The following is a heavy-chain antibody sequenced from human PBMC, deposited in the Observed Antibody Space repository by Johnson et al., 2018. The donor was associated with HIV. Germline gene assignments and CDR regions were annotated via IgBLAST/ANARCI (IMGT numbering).Heavy chain of an antibody. D-gene: IGHD5-24*01. CDR2: ISYDGSNK. CDR1: GFTFSSYG. V-gene: IGHV3-30*19. J-gene: IGHJ3*02. Sequence: QVQLVESGGGVVQPGRSLRLSCAASGFTFSSYGMHWVRQAPGKGLEWVAVISYDGSNKYYADSVKGRFIISRDNSKNTLYLQMNSLRAEDTAVYYCARDEPYNLNAFDIWGQGTMVTVSS. CDR3: ARDEPYNLNAFDI.